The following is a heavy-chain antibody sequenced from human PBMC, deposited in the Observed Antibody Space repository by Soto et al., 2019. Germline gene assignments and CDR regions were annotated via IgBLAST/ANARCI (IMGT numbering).Heavy chain of an antibody. CDR1: GFSFTGYY. Sequence: ASVKVSCKASGFSFTGYYIHWLRQAPGQGLGWMGWINAHSGGTEYEQKFQGRVTLTSDTSIATAYLTLTSLTSDDTALYYCAKDLTRQLAYWLDPWGQGTQVTVSS. CDR2: INAHSGGT. D-gene: IGHD6-6*01. V-gene: IGHV1-2*02. CDR3: AKDLTRQLAYWLDP. J-gene: IGHJ5*02.